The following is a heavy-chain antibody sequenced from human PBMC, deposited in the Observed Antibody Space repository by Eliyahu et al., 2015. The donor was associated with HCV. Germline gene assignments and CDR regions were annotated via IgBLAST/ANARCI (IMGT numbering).Heavy chain of an antibody. J-gene: IGHJ4*02. CDR2: INPLNSET. CDR1: GYSFTSHD. V-gene: IGHV1-18*01. CDR3: ARGGSGSSLLDN. D-gene: IGHD1-26*01. Sequence: QVHLVQSGGEARKPGASVKVSCKASGYSFTSHDISWIRQAPGQGFEWIGWINPLNSETVYAQKFQGRVTLTTETLTSTAYMELGSLRFDDTAVYFCARGGSGSSLLDNWGQGSLVTVSS.